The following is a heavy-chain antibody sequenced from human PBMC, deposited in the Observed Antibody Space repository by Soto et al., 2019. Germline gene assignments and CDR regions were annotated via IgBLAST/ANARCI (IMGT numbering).Heavy chain of an antibody. D-gene: IGHD3-10*01. Sequence: SETLCVTCTVSGASLSSSYYYWGWIRQPQGKGLVWIGSIHYSESSYFYPSLQNRGTISLDTSQNQISLNLSSVIGADTAVYHCASSRGPRDRNSIDISGKCPMVTVS. J-gene: IGHJ3*02. CDR3: ASSRGPRDRNSIDI. V-gene: IGHV4-39*01. CDR2: IHYSESS. CDR1: GASLSSSYYY.